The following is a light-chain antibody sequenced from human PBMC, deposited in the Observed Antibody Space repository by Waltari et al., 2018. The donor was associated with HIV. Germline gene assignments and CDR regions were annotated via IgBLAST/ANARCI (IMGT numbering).Light chain of an antibody. CDR1: QSISAK. J-gene: IGKJ1*01. CDR3: QQSYTVPPT. CDR2: EAA. Sequence: EIVMTQSPPTLSVSPGQRVTLSCRASQSISAKVAWYQQRPGQAPRLLIYEAATRPTGIPARFSGSGSGTEFTLTISSLQPEDCATYFCQQSYTVPPTFVQGTRVEIK. V-gene: IGKV3-15*01.